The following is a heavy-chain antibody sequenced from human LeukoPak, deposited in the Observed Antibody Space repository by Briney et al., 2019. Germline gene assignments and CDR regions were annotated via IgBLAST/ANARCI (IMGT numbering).Heavy chain of an antibody. J-gene: IGHJ4*02. CDR3: ARDRGGSYSAIDY. V-gene: IGHV3-48*04. CDR2: ISSSSITI. D-gene: IGHD2-15*01. Sequence: GGSLRLSCAASGFSFRNYAISWVRQAPGKGLEWVSFISSSSITIYYADSVKGRFTISRDNAEKSLYLQMNSLRAEDTAVYYCARDRGGSYSAIDYWGQGTLVTVSS. CDR1: GFSFRNYA.